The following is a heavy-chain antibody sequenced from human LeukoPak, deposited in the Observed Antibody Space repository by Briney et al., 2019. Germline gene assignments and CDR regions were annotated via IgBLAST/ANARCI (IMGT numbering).Heavy chain of an antibody. V-gene: IGHV3-53*01. Sequence: GGSLRLSCGASGFTVSNNHMSWVRQAPGKGLEWVSITYSDGTTYYADSVKGRFTISRDNSRNTLYVQMNSLRAEDTAVYFCARDRVEVTTSMLGGVKRTVTDYYGMDVWGRGTTVTVSS. CDR3: ARDRVEVTTSMLGGVKRTVTDYYGMDV. CDR2: TYSDGTT. J-gene: IGHJ6*02. CDR1: GFTVSNNH. D-gene: IGHD3-16*01.